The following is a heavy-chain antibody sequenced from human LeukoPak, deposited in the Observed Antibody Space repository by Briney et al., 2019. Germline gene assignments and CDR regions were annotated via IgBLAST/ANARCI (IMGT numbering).Heavy chain of an antibody. CDR3: VKGGSISHNWFDS. D-gene: IGHD3-16*01. V-gene: IGHV3-30*02. J-gene: IGHJ5*01. Sequence: PGGSLRLSCAASGFTYSDYGMHWVRQAPGRGLEWEAFILNDGTWEYYPDSVKGRLTISRDNSRNTLYLQMNSVRLEDTAIYYCVKGGSISHNWFDSWGQGTLVTVSS. CDR1: GFTYSDYG. CDR2: ILNDGTWE.